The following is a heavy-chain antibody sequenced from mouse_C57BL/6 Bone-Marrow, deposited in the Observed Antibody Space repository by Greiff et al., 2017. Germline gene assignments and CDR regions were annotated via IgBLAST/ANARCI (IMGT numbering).Heavy chain of an antibody. V-gene: IGHV5-16*01. CDR2: INYDGSST. J-gene: IGHJ1*03. CDR1: GFTFSDYY. D-gene: IGHD1-1*01. Sequence: EVMLVESEGGLVQPGSSMTLSCTASGFTFSDYYMAWVRQVPEKGLEWVANINYDGSSTYYLDSLTSRFIISRDNAKNILYLQMSSLKSEDTATYYCARGGDGSSYWYFDVWGTGTTVTVSS. CDR3: ARGGDGSSYWYFDV.